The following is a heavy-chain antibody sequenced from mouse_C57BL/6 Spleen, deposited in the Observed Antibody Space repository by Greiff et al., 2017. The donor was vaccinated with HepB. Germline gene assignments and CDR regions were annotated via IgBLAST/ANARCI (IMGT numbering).Heavy chain of an antibody. J-gene: IGHJ2*01. CDR2: INPNNGGT. CDR3: ARGGVSDY. V-gene: IGHV1-26*01. Sequence: EVKLQQSGPELVKPGASVKISCKASGYTFTDYYMNWVKQSHGKSLEWIGDINPNNGGTSYNQKFKGKATLTVDKSSSTAYMELRSLTSEDSAVYYCARGGVSDYWGQGTTLTVSS. CDR1: GYTFTDYY.